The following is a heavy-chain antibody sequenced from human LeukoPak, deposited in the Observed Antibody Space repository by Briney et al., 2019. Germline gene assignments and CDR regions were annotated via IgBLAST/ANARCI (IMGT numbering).Heavy chain of an antibody. V-gene: IGHV4-61*08. CDR1: GASISSGGYY. CDR2: MYYSGST. D-gene: IGHD1-26*01. CDR3: ASLYSGSYDTGSFDYFNY. J-gene: IGHJ4*02. Sequence: SQTLSLTCTVSGASISSGGYYWSWIRQPPGKGLEWIGYMYYSGSTNYNPSLKSRVTISVDTSKNQFSLKLSSVTAADTAVYYCASLYSGSYDTGSFDYFNYWGQGTLVTVSS.